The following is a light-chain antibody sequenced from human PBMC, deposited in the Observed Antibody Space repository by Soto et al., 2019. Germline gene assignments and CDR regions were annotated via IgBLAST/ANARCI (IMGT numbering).Light chain of an antibody. J-gene: IGKJ1*01. CDR2: GAS. CDR1: QTISTF. Sequence: DIQLTQSPSTLSASVGDRVTITCRASQTISTFLAWYQQKPGKAPHLLIYGASSLQSGVPSRFSGSGSGTEFTLSISSLQPDELGTYYCQQYIGLWTFGQGTKVYLK. CDR3: QQYIGLWT. V-gene: IGKV1-5*01.